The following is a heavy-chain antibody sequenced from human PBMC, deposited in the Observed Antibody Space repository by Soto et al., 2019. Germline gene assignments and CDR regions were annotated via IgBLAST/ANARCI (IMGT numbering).Heavy chain of an antibody. Sequence: SETLSLTCAVYDGSFSGYYLGWIRQPPGKGLEWIGEINHSGSTNYNPSLKSRVTISVDTSKNQFSLKLSSVTAADTAVYYCARVSGIYYYGMDVWGQGTTVT. CDR3: ARVSGIYYYGMDV. CDR1: DGSFSGYY. CDR2: INHSGST. V-gene: IGHV4-34*01. J-gene: IGHJ6*02. D-gene: IGHD3-10*01.